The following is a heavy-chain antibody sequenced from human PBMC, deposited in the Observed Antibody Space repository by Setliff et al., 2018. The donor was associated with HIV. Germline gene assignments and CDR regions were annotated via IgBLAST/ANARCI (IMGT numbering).Heavy chain of an antibody. V-gene: IGHV4-39*07. CDR2: IHYTGST. CDR1: GAPVSSGRYY. Sequence: SETLSLTCSVSGAPVSSGRYYWGWIRQPPGKGLEWIATIHYTGSTYYNPSLKSRVTISVDTSKNQFSLKLSSVTAADTAVYYCARERTLMTTVTTGDAFDIWGQGTMVTVSS. CDR3: ARERTLMTTVTTGDAFDI. J-gene: IGHJ3*02. D-gene: IGHD4-17*01.